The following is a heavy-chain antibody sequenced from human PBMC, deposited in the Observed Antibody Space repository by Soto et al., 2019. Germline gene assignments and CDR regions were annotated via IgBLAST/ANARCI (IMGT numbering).Heavy chain of an antibody. J-gene: IGHJ4*02. D-gene: IGHD3-9*01. CDR1: GGSISSGGYY. CDR2: IYYSGST. V-gene: IGHV4-31*03. Sequence: QVQLQESGPGLVKPSQTLSLTCTVSGGSISSGGYYWSWIRQHPGKGLEWIGYIYYSGSTYYNPSLKCRVTISVDTSKNQFSLKLSSVTAADTAVYYCARVTGYPPEFSAHFDYWGQGTLVTVSS. CDR3: ARVTGYPPEFSAHFDY.